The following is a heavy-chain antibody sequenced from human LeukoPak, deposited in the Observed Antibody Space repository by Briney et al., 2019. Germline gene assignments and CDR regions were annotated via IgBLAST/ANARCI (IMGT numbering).Heavy chain of an antibody. CDR3: ARDYGAYCSGGSCRALSYYFGY. J-gene: IGHJ4*02. V-gene: IGHV1-18*01. CDR2: ISAYNGNT. Sequence: GASVKVSCKASGYTFTSYGISWVRQAPGQGLEWMGWISAYNGNTNYAQKLQGRVTMTRDTSISTAYMELSSLRSDDTAVYYCARDYGAYCSGGSCRALSYYFGYWGQGTLVTVSS. CDR1: GYTFTSYG. D-gene: IGHD2-15*01.